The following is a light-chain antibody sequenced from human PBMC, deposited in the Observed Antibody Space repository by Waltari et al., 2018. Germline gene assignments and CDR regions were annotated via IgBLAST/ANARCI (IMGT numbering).Light chain of an antibody. CDR1: QSVLYNSNNKNY. V-gene: IGKV4-1*01. CDR2: WAS. J-gene: IGKJ2*01. CDR3: QQYYTTPRT. Sequence: DIVMTQSPASLAVSLGERATINCKSSQSVLYNSNNKNYLAWYQHKPGQPPKLLIYWASTRESGVPDRFSGSGSGTDFTLTISSLQAEDVAVYYCQQYYTTPRTFGQGTKLEIK.